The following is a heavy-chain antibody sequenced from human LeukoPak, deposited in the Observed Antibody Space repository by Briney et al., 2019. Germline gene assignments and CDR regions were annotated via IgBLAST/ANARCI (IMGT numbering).Heavy chain of an antibody. CDR3: ARATGEGPMATVTNDY. Sequence: PGGSLRLSCAASGFTVSSNYMSWVRQAPGKGLERVSVIYSGGSTYYADSVKGRFTISRDNSKNTLYLQMNSLRAEDTAVYYCARATGEGPMATVTNDYWGQGTLVTVSS. CDR1: GFTVSSNY. CDR2: IYSGGST. D-gene: IGHD4-17*01. V-gene: IGHV3-66*01. J-gene: IGHJ4*02.